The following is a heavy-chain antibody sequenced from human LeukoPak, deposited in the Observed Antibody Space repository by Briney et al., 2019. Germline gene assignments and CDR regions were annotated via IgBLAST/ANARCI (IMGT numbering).Heavy chain of an antibody. CDR3: ARNWGATGSYDY. J-gene: IGHJ4*02. CDR1: GGSFSGYY. V-gene: IGHV4-34*01. CDR2: INHSGSI. Sequence: SETLSLTCAVYGGSFSGYYWSWIRQPPGKGLEWIGEINHSGSINYNPSLKSRVTISVDTSKNQFSLKLSSVTAADTAVYYCARNWGATGSYDYWGQGTLVTVSS. D-gene: IGHD1-26*01.